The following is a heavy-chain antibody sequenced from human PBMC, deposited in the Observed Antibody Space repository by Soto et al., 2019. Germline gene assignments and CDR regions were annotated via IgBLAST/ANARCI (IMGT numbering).Heavy chain of an antibody. J-gene: IGHJ6*02. CDR1: GGSFSGYY. Sequence: SETLSLTCAVYGGSFSGYYWSWIRQPPGKGLEWIGEINHSGSTNYNPSLKSRVTISVDTSKNQFSLKLSSVTAADTAVYYCASLRRYSSGWYSDYGMDVWGQGTTVTVSS. CDR2: INHSGST. D-gene: IGHD6-19*01. CDR3: ASLRRYSSGWYSDYGMDV. V-gene: IGHV4-34*01.